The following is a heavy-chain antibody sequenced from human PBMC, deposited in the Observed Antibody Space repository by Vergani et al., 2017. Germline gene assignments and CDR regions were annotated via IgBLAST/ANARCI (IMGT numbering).Heavy chain of an antibody. CDR3: ARHGGWLSKNYYYYYYMDV. V-gene: IGHV1-69*18. CDR2: IIPIFGTA. CDR1: GGTFSSYA. Sequence: QVQLVQSGAEVKKPGSSVKVSCKASGGTFSSYAISWVRQAPGQGLEWMGRIIPIFGTANYAQKFQGRVTITADESTSTAYMELSSLRSEDTAVYYCARHGGWLSKNYYYYYYMDVWGKGTTVTVSS. J-gene: IGHJ6*03. D-gene: IGHD3-22*01.